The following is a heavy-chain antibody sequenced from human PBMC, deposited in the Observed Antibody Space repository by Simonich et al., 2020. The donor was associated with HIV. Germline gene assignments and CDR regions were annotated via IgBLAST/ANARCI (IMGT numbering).Heavy chain of an antibody. CDR3: AKSNGNWFDP. V-gene: IGHV5-51*01. CDR2: IYPVDSDT. J-gene: IGHJ5*02. CDR1: GYSFTSYW. D-gene: IGHD7-27*01. Sequence: EVQLVQSGAEMKKPGESLQISCKGSGYSFTSYWIVWVRQMPGKGLEWMGIIYPVDSDTKNTPSFQGKVTISADKYISTAYLQWSSLKASDTAMYYCAKSNGNWFDPWGRGTLVTVSS.